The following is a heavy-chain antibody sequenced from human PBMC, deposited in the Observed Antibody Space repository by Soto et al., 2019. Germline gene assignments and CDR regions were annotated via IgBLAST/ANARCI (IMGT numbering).Heavy chain of an antibody. V-gene: IGHV4-34*02. D-gene: IGHD1-1*01. CDR1: SGSFSTYY. CDR2: IHPSGDT. Sequence: QVQLQQWGAGLLKPSETLSLTCAGDSGSFSTYYCSWTRQPPGKGLEWIGEIHPSGDTDYNPSLPNRVPISLDTSNNQSSLKLTSVTAAHTAVYFCSSGRDPHNWGRTWGQGTLFTVSS. CDR3: SSGRDPHNWGRT. J-gene: IGHJ5*02.